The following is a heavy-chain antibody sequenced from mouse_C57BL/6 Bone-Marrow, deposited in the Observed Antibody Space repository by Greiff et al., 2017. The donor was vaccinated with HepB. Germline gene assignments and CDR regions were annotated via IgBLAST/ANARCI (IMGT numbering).Heavy chain of an antibody. CDR2: IWSGGST. D-gene: IGHD2-12*01. CDR3: ARIVAYYKNRDAMDY. V-gene: IGHV2-2*01. Sequence: VKLMESGPGLVQPSQSLSITCTVSGFSLTSYGVHWVRQSPGKGLEWLGVIWSGGSTDYNAAFISRLSISKDNSKSQVFFKMNSLQADDTAIYYCARIVAYYKNRDAMDYWGQGTSVTVSS. CDR1: GFSLTSYG. J-gene: IGHJ4*01.